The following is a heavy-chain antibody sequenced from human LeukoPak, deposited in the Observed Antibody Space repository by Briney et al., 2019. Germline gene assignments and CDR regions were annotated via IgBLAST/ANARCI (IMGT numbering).Heavy chain of an antibody. CDR3: AHRLDYDYVWGSYRYTEFDY. CDR1: GFSISTSGVG. V-gene: IGHV2-5*01. J-gene: IGHJ4*02. CDR2: IYWNDDK. D-gene: IGHD3-16*02. Sequence: SGPTLAKPTQTLTLTCTYSGFSISTSGVGVGWIRQPPGKALEWLALIYWNDDKRYSPSLKSRLTITKDTSKSQVVLTMTNMDPVDTATYYCAHRLDYDYVWGSYRYTEFDYRGQGTLVTVSS.